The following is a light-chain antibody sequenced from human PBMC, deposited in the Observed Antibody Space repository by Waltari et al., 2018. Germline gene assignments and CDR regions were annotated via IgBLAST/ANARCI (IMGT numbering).Light chain of an antibody. J-gene: IGLJ2*01. CDR1: NIGAES. CDR2: YDN. V-gene: IGLV3-21*04. CDR3: QVWDTSSDLVV. Sequence: SYVLTQPPSVSVAPGQTAEITCGGDNIGAESVQWYRQKPGQAPILVIFYDNDRPSGIPERFSGSNSGDTATLIINRVEAGDEADYYCQVWDTSSDLVVFGGGTRLTVL.